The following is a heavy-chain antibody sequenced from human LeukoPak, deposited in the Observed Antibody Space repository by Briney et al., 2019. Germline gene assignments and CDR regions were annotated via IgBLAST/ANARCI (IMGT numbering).Heavy chain of an antibody. D-gene: IGHD2-8*01. CDR1: GFTFSSYA. V-gene: IGHV3-23*01. J-gene: IGHJ5*02. CDR3: AKYVRVYAIRNWFDP. Sequence: QAGGSLRLSCAASGFTFSSYAMSWVCQAPGKGLEWVSAIGGSGGSTYYADSVKGRFTISRDNSKNTLYLQMNSLRAEDTAVYYCAKYVRVYAIRNWFDPWGQGTLVTVSS. CDR2: IGGSGGST.